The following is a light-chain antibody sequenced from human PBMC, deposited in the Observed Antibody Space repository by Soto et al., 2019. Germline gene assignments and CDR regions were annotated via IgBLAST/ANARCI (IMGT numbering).Light chain of an antibody. J-gene: IGKJ3*01. CDR1: QGIGSS. V-gene: IGKV1-16*02. CDR3: LQYKTYPFT. CDR2: ATS. Sequence: DIQMTQSPSSLSASVGDSVTITCRAGQGIGSSLAWFQQRPGKAPRPLIYATSTLQPGVPSKFSGSASGTDFALTISSLQPEDFATYYCLQYKTYPFTFGPGTKV.